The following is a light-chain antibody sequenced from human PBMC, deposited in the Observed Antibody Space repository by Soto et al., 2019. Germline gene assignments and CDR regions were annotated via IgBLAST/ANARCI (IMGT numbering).Light chain of an antibody. CDR3: QHCNSSPWA. V-gene: IGKV1-5*03. CDR1: QTISSW. CDR2: TAS. Sequence: DIQMAQSPSTLPPSVGDRVTIACRASQTISSWLAWYQQKPGKAPKLLIYTASTLQSGVPSRFSGSGSGTEFTLTISSLQPDDFATYYCQHCNSSPWAFGQGTKVDIK. J-gene: IGKJ1*01.